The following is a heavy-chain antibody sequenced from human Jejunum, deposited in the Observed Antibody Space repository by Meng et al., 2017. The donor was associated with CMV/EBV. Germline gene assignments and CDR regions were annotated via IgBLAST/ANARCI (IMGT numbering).Heavy chain of an antibody. J-gene: IGHJ5*02. D-gene: IGHD2/OR15-2a*01. CDR1: GYTFSTYT. V-gene: IGHV7-4-1*02. Sequence: QVQLVQSGSELKKPGASVKFSCKAYGYTFSTYTINWVRQAHGRGLEWMGWISTNTGTPTYTQGFTGRFVFSLDTSVSTAYLQISSLKADDTAVYYCARGGNFDPWGQGTLVTVSS. CDR3: ARGGNFDP. CDR2: ISTNTGTP.